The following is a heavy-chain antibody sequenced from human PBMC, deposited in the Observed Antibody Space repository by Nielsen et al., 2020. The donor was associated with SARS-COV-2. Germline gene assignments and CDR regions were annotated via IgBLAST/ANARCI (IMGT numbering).Heavy chain of an antibody. V-gene: IGHV3-33*01. J-gene: IGHJ6*03. D-gene: IGHD3-3*02. CDR2: IWYDGSNK. Sequence: GGFLRLSCAASGFTFSSYGMHWVRQAPGKGLEWVAVIWYDGSNKYYADSVKGRFTISRDNSKNTMYLEMNSLRAEDTAIYYCARDDGSSFGEGYMDVWGKGTAVTVSS. CDR3: ARDDGSSFGEGYMDV. CDR1: GFTFSSYG.